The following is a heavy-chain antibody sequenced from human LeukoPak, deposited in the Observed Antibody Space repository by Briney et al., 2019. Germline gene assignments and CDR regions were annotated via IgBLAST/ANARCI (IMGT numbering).Heavy chain of an antibody. J-gene: IGHJ3*02. D-gene: IGHD2-15*01. V-gene: IGHV4-39*07. Sequence: SETLSLTCTVSGGSISSSSYYWGWIRQPPGKGLEWIGSIYYSGSTYYNPSLKSRVTISVDTSKNQFSLKLSSVTAADTAVYYCARLYCSGGSCYPFDIWGQGTMVTVSS. CDR1: GGSISSSSYY. CDR3: ARLYCSGGSCYPFDI. CDR2: IYYSGST.